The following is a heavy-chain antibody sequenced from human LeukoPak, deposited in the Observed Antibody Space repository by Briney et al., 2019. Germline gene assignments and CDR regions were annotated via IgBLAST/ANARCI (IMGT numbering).Heavy chain of an antibody. D-gene: IGHD6-13*01. J-gene: IGHJ4*02. V-gene: IGHV3-23*01. CDR1: GFTFSSYA. CDR2: ICGSGGST. Sequence: PGGALRLSCASSGFTFSSYAMSWVRQARGKGREGVSSICGSGGSTYYADSVKGRFTISRDNSKNTLYLQMNSLRAEDTAVYYCAKVETAAAATLRGFDYWGQGTLVTVSS. CDR3: AKVETAAAATLRGFDY.